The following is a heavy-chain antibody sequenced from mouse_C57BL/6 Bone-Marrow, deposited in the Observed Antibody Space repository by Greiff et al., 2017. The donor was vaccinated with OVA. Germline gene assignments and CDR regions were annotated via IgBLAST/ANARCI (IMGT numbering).Heavy chain of an antibody. CDR2: IHPNSGST. V-gene: IGHV1-64*01. CDR1: GYTFTSYW. D-gene: IGHD1-1*01. J-gene: IGHJ2*01. CDR3: ARSDGSSYDFDY. Sequence: VQLQQPGAELVKPGASVKLSCKASGYTFTSYWMHWVKQRPGQGLEWIGMIHPNSGSTNYNEKFKSKATLTVDKSSSTAYMQLSSLTSEDSAFYYCARSDGSSYDFDYWGQGTTLTVSS.